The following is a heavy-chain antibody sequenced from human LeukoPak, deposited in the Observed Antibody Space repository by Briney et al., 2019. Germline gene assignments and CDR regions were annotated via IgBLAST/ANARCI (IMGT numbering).Heavy chain of an antibody. V-gene: IGHV3-48*02. CDR1: GFTFSAYS. Sequence: GSLRLSCAASGFTFSAYSMNWVRQAPGKGLDWVSYISSRSFTIYYADSVKGRFTISRDNAKNSLYLEMNSLRDEDTAVYYCARSVIAVAGYDAFDIWGQGTVVTVSS. D-gene: IGHD6-19*01. CDR2: ISSRSFTI. J-gene: IGHJ3*02. CDR3: ARSVIAVAGYDAFDI.